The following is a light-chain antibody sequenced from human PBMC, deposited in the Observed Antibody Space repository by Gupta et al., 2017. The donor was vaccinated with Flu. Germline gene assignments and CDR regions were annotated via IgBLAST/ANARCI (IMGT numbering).Light chain of an antibody. CDR1: QSISSW. J-gene: IGKJ2*01. V-gene: IGKV1-5*03. CDR2: KSS. CDR3: QQYNSYSPYT. Sequence: DRVSIPCLVNQSISSWLAWYQQKPGKAPKLLICKSSSLESGVPSRCSGSSAWTEVTLTISSLQPDDFATYYCQQYNSYSPYTFGQGTKLEIK.